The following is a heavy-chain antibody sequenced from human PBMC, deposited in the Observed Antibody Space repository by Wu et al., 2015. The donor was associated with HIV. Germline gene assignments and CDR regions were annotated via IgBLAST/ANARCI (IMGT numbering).Heavy chain of an antibody. CDR3: VRDQQWPTEYYHYYGMDV. Sequence: QIQLVQSGAEVKKPGSSVKLSCKASGGSFRSYGVTWVRQAPGQGLEWMGGLIPIFGTDNYTQKFHDRVSITTDESSSTAYMDLSGLRSDDTAVYYCVRDQQWPTEYYHYYGMDVWGQGTTVTVSS. J-gene: IGHJ6*02. V-gene: IGHV1-69*05. D-gene: IGHD6-19*01. CDR1: GGSFRSYG. CDR2: LIPIFGTD.